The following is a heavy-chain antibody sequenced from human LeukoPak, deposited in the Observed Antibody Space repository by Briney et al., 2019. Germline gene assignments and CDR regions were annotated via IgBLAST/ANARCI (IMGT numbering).Heavy chain of an antibody. CDR3: ARDHSYYYDSSGYYFDY. J-gene: IGHJ4*02. V-gene: IGHV3-48*01. D-gene: IGHD3-22*01. CDR2: ISSSSSTI. CDR1: GFTFSSYS. Sequence: GESLRLSCAASGFTFSSYSMNWVRQAPGKGLEWVSYISSSSSTIYYADSVKGRFTISRDNAKNSLYLQMNSLRAEDTAVYYCARDHSYYYDSSGYYFDYWGQGPLVTVSS.